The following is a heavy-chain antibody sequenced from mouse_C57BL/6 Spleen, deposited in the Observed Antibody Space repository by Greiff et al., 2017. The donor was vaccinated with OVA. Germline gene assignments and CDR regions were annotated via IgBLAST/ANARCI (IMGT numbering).Heavy chain of an antibody. CDR1: GYTFTSYT. D-gene: IGHD1-1*01. J-gene: IGHJ2*01. CDR2: INPSSGYT. CDR3: ARGTVVEAADY. V-gene: IGHV1-4*01. Sequence: VQLQQSGAELARPGASVKMSCKASGYTFTSYTMHWVKQRPGQGLEWIGYINPSSGYTKYNQKFKDKATLTADKSSSTAYMQLSSLTSEDSAVYYCARGTVVEAADYWGQGTTLTVSS.